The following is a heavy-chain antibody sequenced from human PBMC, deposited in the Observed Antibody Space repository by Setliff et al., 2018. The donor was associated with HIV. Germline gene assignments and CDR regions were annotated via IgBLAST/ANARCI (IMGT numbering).Heavy chain of an antibody. CDR1: TNTFLNYG. CDR3: ARDVGYCTATSCQTGFDY. Sequence: ASVKVSCKASTNTFLNYGICWVRQAPGQGLEWMGWISVHNDNSNYAQRFRDRVTMTTDIPTSTAYMELRGLRSDDTAVYYCARDVGYCTATSCQTGFDYWGQGTLVTVSS. CDR2: ISVHNDNS. J-gene: IGHJ4*02. D-gene: IGHD2-8*02. V-gene: IGHV1-18*01.